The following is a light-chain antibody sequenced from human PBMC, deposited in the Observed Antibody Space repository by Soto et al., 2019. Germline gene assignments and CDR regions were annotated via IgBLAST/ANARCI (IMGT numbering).Light chain of an antibody. CDR1: SSNIGAGYD. CDR3: QSYDSSLAL. J-gene: IGLJ2*01. CDR2: DNN. Sequence: QSVLTQPPSVSGAPGQRVTISCTGSSSNIGAGYDVHWYQQLPGTAPKLLIYDNNNRPSGVPDRFSGSKSGTSASLAITGLQAEDEADYYCQSYDSSLALFGGGTQLTVL. V-gene: IGLV1-40*01.